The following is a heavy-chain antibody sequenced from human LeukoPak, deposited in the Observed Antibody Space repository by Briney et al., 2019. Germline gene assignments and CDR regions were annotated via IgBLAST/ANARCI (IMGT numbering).Heavy chain of an antibody. D-gene: IGHD1-14*01. CDR1: GYTFTNHH. J-gene: IGHJ4*02. CDR3: TLYNY. V-gene: IGHV1-3*03. CDR2: INPDNGDT. Sequence: ASVKVSCKTSGYTFTNHHMHWVRQAPGQGLEWMGYINPDNGDTKYSQEFQGRVTITSDTSASTAYMELSSLRSEDMAVYYCTLYNYWGQGTLVTVSS.